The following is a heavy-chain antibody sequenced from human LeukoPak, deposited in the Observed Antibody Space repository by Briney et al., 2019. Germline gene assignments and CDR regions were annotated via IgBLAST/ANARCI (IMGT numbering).Heavy chain of an antibody. CDR3: ARDQGATGTYYYYYYMDV. CDR2: IWYDGSNK. CDR1: GFTFSSYG. Sequence: PGRSLRLSCAASGFTFSSYGMHWVRQAPGKGLEWVAVIWYDGSNKYYADSVKGRFTISRDNSKNTLYLQMNSLRAEDTAVYYCARDQGATGTYYYYYYMDVWGKGTTVTVSS. D-gene: IGHD1-1*01. V-gene: IGHV3-33*01. J-gene: IGHJ6*03.